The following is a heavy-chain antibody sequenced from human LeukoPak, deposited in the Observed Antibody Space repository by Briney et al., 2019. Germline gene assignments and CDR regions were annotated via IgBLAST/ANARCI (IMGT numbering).Heavy chain of an antibody. D-gene: IGHD2/OR15-2a*01. CDR2: ISYDGSNK. V-gene: IGHV3-30*18. CDR3: AKMGVIEYYYYYYMDV. Sequence: GGSLRLSCAASGFTFSSYGMHWVRQAPGKGLEWVAVISYDGSNKYYADSVKGRFTISRDNSKNTLYLQMNSLRAEDTAVYYCAKMGVIEYYYYYYMDVWGKGTTVTVSS. CDR1: GFTFSSYG. J-gene: IGHJ6*03.